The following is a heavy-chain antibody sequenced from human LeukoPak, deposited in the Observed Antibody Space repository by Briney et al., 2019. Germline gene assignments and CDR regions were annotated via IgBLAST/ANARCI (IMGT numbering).Heavy chain of an antibody. Sequence: SETLSLTCTVSGGSLSSYYWSWIRPPLGKGLEWIGYIDYIGSANYNPSLKSRVTISRDTSKNQFSLMLTSVTAADTAVYYCARTYYSASGSYYDEWGCDFWGQGTLVTVSS. V-gene: IGHV4-59*01. J-gene: IGHJ4*02. CDR3: ARTYYSASGSYYDEWGCDF. D-gene: IGHD3-10*01. CDR1: GGSLSSYY. CDR2: IDYIGSA.